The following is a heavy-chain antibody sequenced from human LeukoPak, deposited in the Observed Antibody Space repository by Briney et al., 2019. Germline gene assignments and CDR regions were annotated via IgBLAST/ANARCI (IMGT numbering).Heavy chain of an antibody. CDR2: ISYDGSEK. CDR3: ARADSSIAARLSRSSIFNYYYYMDV. V-gene: IGHV3-30*04. J-gene: IGHJ6*03. Sequence: GRSLRLSCAASGFTFSSYAMHWVRQAPGKGLEWVAVISYDGSEKYYVDSVKGRFTISRDNAKNSLYLQMNSLRDEDTAVYYCARADSSIAARLSRSSIFNYYYYMDVWGKGTTVTVSS. D-gene: IGHD6-6*01. CDR1: GFTFSSYA.